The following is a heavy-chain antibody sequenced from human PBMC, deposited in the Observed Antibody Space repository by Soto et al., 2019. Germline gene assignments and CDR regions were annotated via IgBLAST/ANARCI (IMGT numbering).Heavy chain of an antibody. CDR1: GYTFTSYG. J-gene: IGHJ3*02. CDR2: ISAYNGNT. D-gene: IGHD5-18*01. Sequence: ASVKVSCKASGYTFTSYGISWVRQAPGQGLEWMGWISAYNGNTNYAQKLQGRVTMTTDTSTSTAYMELRSPRSDDTAVYYCARYLSEIVLFRYSDGNNGFDIWGQGTMVTVSS. V-gene: IGHV1-18*01. CDR3: ARYLSEIVLFRYSDGNNGFDI.